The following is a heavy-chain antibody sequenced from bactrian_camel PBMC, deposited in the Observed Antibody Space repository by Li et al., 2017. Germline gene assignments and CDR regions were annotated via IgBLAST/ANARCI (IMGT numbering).Heavy chain of an antibody. Sequence: HVQLVESGGGSVQAGGSLRLSCAASGYDYDPYYGGYCMGWFRQAPGKEREGVAAIYTGSGTTYYADSVKGRFTISQGNAKNTMALQMNSLKPEDTAMYYCKTDLSDCVAAYIGAYSFWGQGTQVTVS. V-gene: IGHV3S1*01. J-gene: IGHJ4*01. CDR2: IYTGSGTT. CDR1: GYDYDPYYGGYC. CDR3: KTDLSDCVAAYIGAYSF. D-gene: IGHD4*01.